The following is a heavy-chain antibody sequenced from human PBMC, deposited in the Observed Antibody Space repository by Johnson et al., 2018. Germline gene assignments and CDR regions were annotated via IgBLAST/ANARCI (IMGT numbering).Heavy chain of an antibody. CDR2: IWYDGSNK. Sequence: QVQLVQSGGGVVQPGRSLRLSCAASGFTFSSYGMHWVRQAPGKGLEWVAVIWYDGSNKYYADSVKGRFTISRDNSKNTLYLQMNSLRAEDTAGYYCAKAPRVEGYGMDVWGQGTTVTVSS. CDR1: GFTFSSYG. CDR3: AKAPRVEGYGMDV. V-gene: IGHV3-33*06. D-gene: IGHD1-1*01. J-gene: IGHJ6*02.